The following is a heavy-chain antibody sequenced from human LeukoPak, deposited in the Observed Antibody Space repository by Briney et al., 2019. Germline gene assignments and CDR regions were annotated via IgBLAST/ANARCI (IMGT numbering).Heavy chain of an antibody. CDR1: GFTFSSYG. J-gene: IGHJ4*02. CDR3: AKLMVRGAY. V-gene: IGHV3-30*02. D-gene: IGHD3-10*01. Sequence: GGSLRLPCAASGFTFSSYGMHWVRQAPGKGLEWVAFIRYDGSNKYYADSVKGRFTISRDNSKNTLYLQMNSLRAEDTAVYYCAKLMVRGAYWGQGTLVTVSS. CDR2: IRYDGSNK.